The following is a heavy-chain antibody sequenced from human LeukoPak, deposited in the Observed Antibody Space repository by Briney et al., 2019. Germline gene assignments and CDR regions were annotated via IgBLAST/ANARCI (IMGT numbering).Heavy chain of an antibody. CDR2: ISVNNGNT. D-gene: IGHD4-11*01. V-gene: IGHV1-18*01. CDR3: ARGPLGYSNSAAGW. Sequence: GASVKVSCKASGYTFTNYGISWLRQAPRQGLEWMGWISVNNGNTNYAQNFQDRVTMTTDTSTSTAYMELRSLRSDDTAVYYCARGPLGYSNSAAGWWGQGTLVTVSS. J-gene: IGHJ4*02. CDR1: GYTFTNYG.